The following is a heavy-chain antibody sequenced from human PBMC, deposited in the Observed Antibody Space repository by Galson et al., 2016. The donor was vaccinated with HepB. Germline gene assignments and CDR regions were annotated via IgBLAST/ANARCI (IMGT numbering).Heavy chain of an antibody. CDR1: GFIFSTYA. CDR2: IRTKPNTYAT. CDR3: IAVISTGYFDL. D-gene: IGHD2-2*01. Sequence: SLRLSCAASGFIFSTYAMNWVRQASGKGLEWVGRIRTKPNTYATVYAASVKGRFIISRDDLKNTTYLQMNSLKTEDTAVYYCIAVISTGYFDLWGRGTLVTVSS. V-gene: IGHV3-73*01. J-gene: IGHJ2*01.